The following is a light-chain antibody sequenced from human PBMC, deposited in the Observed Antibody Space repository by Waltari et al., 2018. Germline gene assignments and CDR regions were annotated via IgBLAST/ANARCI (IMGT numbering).Light chain of an antibody. V-gene: IGLV2-23*02. CDR2: DVS. CDR1: SRDLGRYGI. Sequence: QSALTQPAAVSGSPGQAVTISCTGASRDLGRYGIVSGYQHPPGNAPKLVISDVSKRPSGVSDRFSGSKSGDTASLTISVLQFEDEADYYCCSYAGNYVWVFGGGTRLTVL. J-gene: IGLJ3*02. CDR3: CSYAGNYVWV.